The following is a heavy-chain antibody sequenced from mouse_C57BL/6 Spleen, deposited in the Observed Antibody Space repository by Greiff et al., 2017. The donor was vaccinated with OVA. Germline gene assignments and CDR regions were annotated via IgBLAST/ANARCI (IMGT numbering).Heavy chain of an antibody. J-gene: IGHJ2*01. D-gene: IGHD4-1*01. Sequence: VKLQQSGAELVRPGTSVKMSCKASGYTFTNYWIGWAKQRPGHGLEWIGDIYPGGGYPNYNEKFKGKATLTADKSSSTAYMQFSSLASEDSAIYYCARSEPGMRFDYWGQGTTLTVSS. CDR2: IYPGGGYP. CDR1: GYTFTNYW. V-gene: IGHV1-63*01. CDR3: ARSEPGMRFDY.